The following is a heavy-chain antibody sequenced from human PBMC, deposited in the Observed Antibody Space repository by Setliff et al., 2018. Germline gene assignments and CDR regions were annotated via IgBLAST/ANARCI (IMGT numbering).Heavy chain of an antibody. D-gene: IGHD3-16*02. Sequence: SETLSLTCTVSGGSISSYYWSWIRQPPGKGLEWIGYIYYSGSTNYNPSLKSRVTISVDTSKNQFSLKLRSVTAADTAVYYCARESPLDDYVWGSYRSYYFDYWGQGTLVTVSS. V-gene: IGHV4-59*01. J-gene: IGHJ4*02. CDR1: GGSISSYY. CDR2: IYYSGST. CDR3: ARESPLDDYVWGSYRSYYFDY.